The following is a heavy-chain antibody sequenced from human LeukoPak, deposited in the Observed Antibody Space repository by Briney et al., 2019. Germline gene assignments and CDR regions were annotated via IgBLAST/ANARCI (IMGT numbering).Heavy chain of an antibody. CDR3: ARESGYYYDSSGHWGAFDI. D-gene: IGHD3-22*01. J-gene: IGHJ3*02. V-gene: IGHV4-31*03. CDR1: GGSISSGGYY. CDR2: IYYSGST. Sequence: SETLSLTCTVSGGSISSGGYYWSWIRQHPGKGLEWIGSIYYSGSTNYNPSLQGRVTISLDTSRNQFSLKLSSVTAADTAVYYCARESGYYYDSSGHWGAFDIWGQGTMVTVSS.